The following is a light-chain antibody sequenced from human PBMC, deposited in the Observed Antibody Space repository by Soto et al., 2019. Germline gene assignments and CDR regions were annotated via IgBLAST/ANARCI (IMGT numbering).Light chain of an antibody. CDR2: DTS. CDR1: QDISDY. CDR3: QQYASLPLI. V-gene: IGKV1-33*01. Sequence: DIQMTQSPSSLSASIGDRVTITCQASQDISDYLNWYQQKPGKAPKLLIYDTSNMETGVPSRFNGSGSGTDFTFTISSLQPEDIATYYCQQYASLPLIFGGGTKVDNK. J-gene: IGKJ4*01.